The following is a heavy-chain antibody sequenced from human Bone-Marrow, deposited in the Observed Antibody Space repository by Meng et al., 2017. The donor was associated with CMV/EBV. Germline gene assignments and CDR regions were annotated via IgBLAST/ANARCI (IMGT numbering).Heavy chain of an antibody. J-gene: IGHJ6*02. CDR1: GYTFTSYD. D-gene: IGHD3-22*01. Sequence: ASVKVSCKASGYTFTSYDINWVRQATGQGLEWMGWMNPNSGNTGYAQKFQGRVTMTRDTSTSTVYMELSSLRSEDTAVYYCARWVSYYYGMDVWGQGTTVTVSS. V-gene: IGHV1-8*01. CDR3: ARWVSYYYGMDV. CDR2: MNPNSGNT.